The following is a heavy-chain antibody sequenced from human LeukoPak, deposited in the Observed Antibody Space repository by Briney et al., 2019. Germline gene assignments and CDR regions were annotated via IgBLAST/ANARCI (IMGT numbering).Heavy chain of an antibody. Sequence: PSETLSLTCTVSGGSISSSSYYWGWIRQPPGKGRGWIGSIYYSGSTYYNPSLKSRVTISVDTSKNQFSLKLSSVTAADTAVYYCARHVENSYGSYYFDYWGQGTLVTVSS. D-gene: IGHD5-18*01. J-gene: IGHJ4*02. CDR1: GGSISSSSYY. CDR2: IYYSGST. CDR3: ARHVENSYGSYYFDY. V-gene: IGHV4-39*01.